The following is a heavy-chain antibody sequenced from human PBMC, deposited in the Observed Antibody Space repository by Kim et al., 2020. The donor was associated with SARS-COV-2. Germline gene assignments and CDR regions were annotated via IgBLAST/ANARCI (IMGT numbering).Heavy chain of an antibody. D-gene: IGHD1-26*01. CDR1: GGSINDYY. CDR2: ISYAGST. J-gene: IGHJ4*02. CDR3: ARHIYSGSSRRPYNFDL. Sequence: SETLSLTCTISGGSINDYYWSWIRQTPGNELECLGYISYAGSTNYNPSLKSRVSISVDTSKNQFSLKLSSVTAADTAVYYCARHIYSGSSRRPYNFDLWGQGTRVTVSS. V-gene: IGHV4-59*08.